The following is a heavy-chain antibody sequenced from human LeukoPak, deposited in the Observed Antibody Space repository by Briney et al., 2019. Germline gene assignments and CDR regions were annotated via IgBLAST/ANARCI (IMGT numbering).Heavy chain of an antibody. V-gene: IGHV1-18*01. CDR2: ISAYNGNT. J-gene: IGHJ4*02. Sequence: ASVKVSCKASGYTFTSYGISWVRQAPGQGLEWMGWISAYNGNTNYAQKLQGRVTMTTDTSTSTAYMELRSLRSDDTAVYYCARDRFRRVWGSCVYWGQGTLVTVSS. D-gene: IGHD3-16*01. CDR3: ARDRFRRVWGSCVY. CDR1: GYTFTSYG.